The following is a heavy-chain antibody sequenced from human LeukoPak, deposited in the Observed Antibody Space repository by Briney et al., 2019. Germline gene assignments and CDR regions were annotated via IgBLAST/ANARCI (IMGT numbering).Heavy chain of an antibody. D-gene: IGHD3-16*02. CDR3: ARHSQWGVIPWAFHN. V-gene: IGHV4-38-2*01. CDR1: DFSISSDYY. CDR2: IFHSGST. Sequence: SETLSLTCAVSDFSISSDYYWGWIRQPPGKGLEWIGTIFHSGSTYYNPSLKSRVTISVDTSKNRFSLKLNSVTAADTAVYYCARHSQWGVIPWAFHNWGQGTMVTVSS. J-gene: IGHJ3*02.